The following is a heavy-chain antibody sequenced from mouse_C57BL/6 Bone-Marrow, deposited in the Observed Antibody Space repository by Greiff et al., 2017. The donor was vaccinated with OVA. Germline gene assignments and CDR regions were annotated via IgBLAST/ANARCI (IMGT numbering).Heavy chain of an antibody. V-gene: IGHV1-69*01. CDR1: GYTFTRYW. CDR3: ARGCAWFAY. J-gene: IGHJ3*01. Sequence: VQLQQPGAELVMPGASVKLSCKASGYTFTRYWMHWVKQRPGQGLEWIGEIDPSDSYTNYNQKFKGKSTLTVDKSSSTAYMQLSSLTSEDSAVYYCARGCAWFAYWGQGTLVTVSA. CDR2: IDPSDSYT.